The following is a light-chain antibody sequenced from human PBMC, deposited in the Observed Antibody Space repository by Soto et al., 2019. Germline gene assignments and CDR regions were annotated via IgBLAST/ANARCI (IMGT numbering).Light chain of an antibody. CDR1: XSISKW. CDR2: EAS. J-gene: IGKJ1*01. Sequence: DIQMTQSPSTLSASVGXRVXITCRASXSISKWLAWYQQKPGKAPKLLIYEASTLTSGVPSRFSGSGSGTEFTLTISSLQPDDFATYYCQQYNTYSAFGQGTKVEIK. CDR3: QQYNTYSA. V-gene: IGKV1-5*03.